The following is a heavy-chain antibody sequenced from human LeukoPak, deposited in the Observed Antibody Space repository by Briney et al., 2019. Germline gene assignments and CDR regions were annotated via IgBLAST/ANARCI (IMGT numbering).Heavy chain of an antibody. CDR1: GYTFTNYY. CDR3: AREIGPIQLHLWESAFDY. J-gene: IGHJ4*02. CDR2: INPRGGST. V-gene: IGHV1-46*01. Sequence: ASVKVSCKASGYTFTNYYMHWVRQAPGQGLEWMGIINPRGGSTSYAQKFQGRVTMTRDTSTNTVYMDLSSLRSEDTAVYYCAREIGPIQLHLWESAFDYWGQGTLVTVSS. D-gene: IGHD5-18*01.